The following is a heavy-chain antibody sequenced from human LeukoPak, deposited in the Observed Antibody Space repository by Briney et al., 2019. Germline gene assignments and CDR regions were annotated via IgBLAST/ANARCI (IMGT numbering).Heavy chain of an antibody. CDR2: ISSSSSTI. CDR3: ARYCSGGSCKFDY. D-gene: IGHD2-15*01. Sequence: GGSLRLSCVASGFTFSSYSMNWVRQAPGKGLEGVSYISSSSSTIYYADSVKGRFTISRDNAKNSLYLQMNSLRAEDTAVYYCARYCSGGSCKFDYWGQGTLVTVSS. J-gene: IGHJ4*02. CDR1: GFTFSSYS. V-gene: IGHV3-48*01.